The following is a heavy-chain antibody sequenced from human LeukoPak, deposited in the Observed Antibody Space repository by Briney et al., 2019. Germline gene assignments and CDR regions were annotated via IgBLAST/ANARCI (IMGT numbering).Heavy chain of an antibody. CDR3: ARRSDPDYYDSSGYYDY. D-gene: IGHD3-22*01. CDR1: GGTFSSYA. CDR2: IIPIFGTA. V-gene: IGHV1-69*05. J-gene: IGHJ4*02. Sequence: ASVKVSCKASGGTFSSYAISWVRQAPGQGLEWMGGIIPIFGTANYGQKFQGRVTITTDEPTSTAYMELSSLRSEDTAVYYCARRSDPDYYDSSGYYDYWGQGTLVTVSS.